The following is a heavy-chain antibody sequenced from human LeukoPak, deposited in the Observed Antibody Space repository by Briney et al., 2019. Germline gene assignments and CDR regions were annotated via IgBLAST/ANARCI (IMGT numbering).Heavy chain of an antibody. V-gene: IGHV5-51*03. CDR1: GNSFTNNW. D-gene: IGHD2-2*01. CDR3: AKRRLYETSPWDPDL. Sequence: PGESLKISCKGSGNSFTNNWIAWVRQMPGKGLEWMGIINPDDSDTQCSAPFQGQVTISADRSTSTAYLHWSSLKASDTAIYYCAKRRLYETSPWDPDLWGQGTLVTVSS. J-gene: IGHJ5*02. CDR2: INPDDSDT.